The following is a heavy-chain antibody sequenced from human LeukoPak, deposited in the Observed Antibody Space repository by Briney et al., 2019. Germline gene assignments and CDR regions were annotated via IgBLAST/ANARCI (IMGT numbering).Heavy chain of an antibody. CDR2: ISSNSNNI. V-gene: IGHV3-48*04. D-gene: IGHD1-26*01. J-gene: IGHJ4*02. CDR1: GFNFRNYG. CDR3: ARGLPYSGSSDY. Sequence: GGSLRLSCAASGFNFRNYGMNWVRQAPGKGLEWVSYISSNSNNIAYADSVKGRFTISRDNVKNSLYLQMNSLRAEDTAVYYCARGLPYSGSSDYWGQGTLVTVSS.